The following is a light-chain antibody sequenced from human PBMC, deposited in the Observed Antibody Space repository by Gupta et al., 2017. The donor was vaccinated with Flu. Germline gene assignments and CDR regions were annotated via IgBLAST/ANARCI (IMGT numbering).Light chain of an antibody. CDR1: SSNIVSNN. CDR2: SNN. J-gene: IGLJ1*01. Sequence: QSVLLQPPSASGTPEQRVTISGSGSSSNIVSNNVNWYQQLAGTAPKLLIYSNNQRPSGVPDRFSGSKSGTSASLAISGLQSEDEADYYCEAWDDSLNGRVFGTGTKVTVL. V-gene: IGLV1-44*01. CDR3: EAWDDSLNGRV.